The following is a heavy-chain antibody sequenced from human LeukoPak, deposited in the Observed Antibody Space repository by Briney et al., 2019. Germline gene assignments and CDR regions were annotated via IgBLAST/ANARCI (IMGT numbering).Heavy chain of an antibody. J-gene: IGHJ4*02. CDR1: GFTFSSYG. V-gene: IGHV3-33*06. Sequence: QPGRSLRLSCAASGFTFSSYGMHWVRQAPGKGLEWVAVIWYDGSNKYYADSVKGRFTISRDNSKNTLYLQMNSLRAEDTAVYYCAKEYDSSGPPFDYWGRGTLVTVSS. CDR2: IWYDGSNK. D-gene: IGHD3-22*01. CDR3: AKEYDSSGPPFDY.